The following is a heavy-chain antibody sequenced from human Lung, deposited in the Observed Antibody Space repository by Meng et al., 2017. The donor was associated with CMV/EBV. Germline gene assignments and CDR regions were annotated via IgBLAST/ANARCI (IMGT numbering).Heavy chain of an antibody. Sequence: QITWKESGPTLVKPPPTLTLTCTFSGFSLSTSGVGVGWIRQPPGKALECLAIIYGDDEKRYSPSLESRLTVTKDTSKNQVVLTMTNMVPVDTATYYCARAAARPSDWFDPWGQGTLVTVSS. CDR2: IYGDDEK. D-gene: IGHD6-6*01. CDR3: ARAAARPSDWFDP. J-gene: IGHJ5*02. CDR1: GFSLSTSGVG. V-gene: IGHV2-5*02.